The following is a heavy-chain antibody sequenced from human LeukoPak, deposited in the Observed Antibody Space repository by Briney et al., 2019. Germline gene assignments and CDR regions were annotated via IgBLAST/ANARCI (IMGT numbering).Heavy chain of an antibody. J-gene: IGHJ4*02. Sequence: PWETLSPPFAVAGGSISNTNWWRCARQPRGKGREWLREIYHSGRTNYYASLKSGVTMSVDKSKNQFTRDLSAVTAADTAVYYCAGTMVRGVYDYWGQGTLVTVSS. D-gene: IGHD3-10*01. V-gene: IGHV4-4*02. CDR2: IYHSGRT. CDR1: GGSISNTNW. CDR3: AGTMVRGVYDY.